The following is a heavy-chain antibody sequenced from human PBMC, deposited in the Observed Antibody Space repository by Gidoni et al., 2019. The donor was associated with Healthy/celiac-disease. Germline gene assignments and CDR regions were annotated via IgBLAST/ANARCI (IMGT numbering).Heavy chain of an antibody. CDR1: GGTCSSYA. CDR2: IIPILCTA. D-gene: IGHD2-2*01. V-gene: IGHV1-69*18. Sequence: QVQLVQSGAEVKKPGSSVRLSCKASGGTCSSYAIRWVRQAPGQGLEWMGRIIPILCTANYAQKCRGRVTITADESTSTAYMELSIVGSEDTAVYYCARDGPGRAGFQLDYWGQGTLVTVSS. CDR3: ARDGPGRAGFQLDY. J-gene: IGHJ4*02.